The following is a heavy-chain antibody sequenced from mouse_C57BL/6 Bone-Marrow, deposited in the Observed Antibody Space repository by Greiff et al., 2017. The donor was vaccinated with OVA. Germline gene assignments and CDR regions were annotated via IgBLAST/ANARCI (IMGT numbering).Heavy chain of an antibody. CDR1: GFTFSSYA. J-gene: IGHJ3*01. CDR2: ISDGGSYT. Sequence: EVKLMESGGGLVKPGGSLKLSCAASGFTFSSYAMSWVRQTPEKRLEWVATISDGGSYTYYPDNVKGLFTISRDNAKNNLYLQMSHLKSEDTAMYYCARDEGPFAYWGQGTLVTVSA. CDR3: ARDEGPFAY. V-gene: IGHV5-4*01.